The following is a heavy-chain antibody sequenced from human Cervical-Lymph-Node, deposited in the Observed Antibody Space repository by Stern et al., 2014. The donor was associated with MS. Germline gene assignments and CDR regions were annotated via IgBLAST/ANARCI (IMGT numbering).Heavy chain of an antibody. J-gene: IGHJ6*02. Sequence: QVQLVQSGAEVKKPGASVHVSCKASGYAFTKYAIHWVRQAPGQRLQWMGWIYGGNGNTKYSQTFQGRVTVTQDTSAATAYIEVRSLRSDDTAVYYCARATHYDPQPRDFYYGMDVWGQGTTVIVSS. V-gene: IGHV1-3*01. CDR3: ARATHYDPQPRDFYYGMDV. CDR2: IYGGNGNT. CDR1: GYAFTKYA. D-gene: IGHD3-16*01.